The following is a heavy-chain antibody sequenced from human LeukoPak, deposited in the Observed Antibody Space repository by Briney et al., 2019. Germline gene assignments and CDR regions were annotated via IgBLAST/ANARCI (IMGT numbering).Heavy chain of an antibody. V-gene: IGHV1-8*02. CDR2: MNPNSGNT. J-gene: IGHJ4*02. Sequence: ASVKVSCKASGYTFTSYGISWVRQAPGQGLEWMGWMNPNSGNTGYAQKFQGRVTMTRNTSISTAYMELSSLRSEDTAVYYCARGPFLELRHWGQGTLVTVSS. CDR1: GYTFTSYG. CDR3: ARGPFLELRH. D-gene: IGHD1-7*01.